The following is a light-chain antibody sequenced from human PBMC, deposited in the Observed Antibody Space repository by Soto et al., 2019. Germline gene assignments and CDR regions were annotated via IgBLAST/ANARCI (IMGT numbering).Light chain of an antibody. V-gene: IGKV3-15*01. Sequence: EKVMTQSPATLSVSPGERATLSCRASQNVKTKLAWYQQKTGQAPRLLIYDAFTRATSIPARFSGSASGTEFTLTISSLQSEDFALYYCQQYDGWPLTFGGGTKVEIK. J-gene: IGKJ4*01. CDR1: QNVKTK. CDR3: QQYDGWPLT. CDR2: DAF.